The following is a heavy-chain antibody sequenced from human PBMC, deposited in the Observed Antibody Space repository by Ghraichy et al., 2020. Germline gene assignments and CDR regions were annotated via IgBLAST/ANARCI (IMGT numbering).Heavy chain of an antibody. CDR1: GFTFSSYG. V-gene: IGHV3-33*01. Sequence: GGSLRLSCAASGFTFSSYGMHWVRQAPGKGLEWVAVIWYDGSNKYYADSVKGRFTISRDNSKNTLYLQMNSLRAEDTAVYYCARDRVSVDTSYGMDVWGQGTTVTVSS. J-gene: IGHJ6*02. CDR2: IWYDGSNK. CDR3: ARDRVSVDTSYGMDV.